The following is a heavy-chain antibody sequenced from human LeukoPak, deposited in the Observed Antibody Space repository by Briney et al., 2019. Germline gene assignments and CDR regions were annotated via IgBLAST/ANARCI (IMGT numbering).Heavy chain of an antibody. V-gene: IGHV3-9*01. CDR1: GFTFDDYG. D-gene: IGHD6-13*01. Sequence: GRSLRLSCEASGFTFDDYGMHWVRQAPGKGLEWVSSISWNSASVGYVDSARGRFTISRDNAKKTLYLQMNSLRAEDTALYYCAKDYGYSSSWYDYWGQGTLVTVSS. CDR2: ISWNSASV. CDR3: AKDYGYSSSWYDY. J-gene: IGHJ4*02.